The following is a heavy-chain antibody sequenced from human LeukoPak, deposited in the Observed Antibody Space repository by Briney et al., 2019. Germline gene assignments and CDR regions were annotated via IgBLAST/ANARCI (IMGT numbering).Heavy chain of an antibody. CDR1: GGTFTSYA. J-gene: IGHJ4*02. Sequence: SVKVSCKASGGTFTSYAISWVRQAPGQGLEWMGGIIPIFGTANYAQKFQGRVTITADESTNTEYMELSSLGTEDTAVYYCASWRRYNWNDDFDYWGPGTMVTVSS. D-gene: IGHD1-1*01. CDR2: IIPIFGTA. CDR3: ASWRRYNWNDDFDY. V-gene: IGHV1-69*01.